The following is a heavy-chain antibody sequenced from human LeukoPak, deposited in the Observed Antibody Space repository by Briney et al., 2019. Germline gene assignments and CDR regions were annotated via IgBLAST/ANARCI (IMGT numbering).Heavy chain of an antibody. Sequence: GRSLRLSCAASGFTFSSYGMHWVRQAPGKGLEWVAVISYDGSNKYYADSVKGRFTISRGNSKNTLYLQMNSLRAEDTAVYYCAKEYCSSTSCLSYYYYYYGMDVWGQGTTVTVSS. D-gene: IGHD2-2*01. V-gene: IGHV3-30*18. CDR3: AKEYCSSTSCLSYYYYYYGMDV. CDR2: ISYDGSNK. J-gene: IGHJ6*02. CDR1: GFTFSSYG.